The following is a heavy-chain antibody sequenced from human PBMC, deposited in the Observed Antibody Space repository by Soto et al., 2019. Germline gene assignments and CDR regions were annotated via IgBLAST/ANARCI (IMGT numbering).Heavy chain of an antibody. Sequence: GGSLRLSCAASGFTFSSDWMHWVRQAPGKGLVWVSRISSSSSTTYYADSVKGRFTISRDNAKNSLYLQMNSLRDEDTAVYYCARGLYYYDSSGYSGYWGQGTLVTVSS. D-gene: IGHD3-22*01. V-gene: IGHV3-48*02. CDR2: ISSSSSTT. CDR1: GFTFSSDW. J-gene: IGHJ4*02. CDR3: ARGLYYYDSSGYSGY.